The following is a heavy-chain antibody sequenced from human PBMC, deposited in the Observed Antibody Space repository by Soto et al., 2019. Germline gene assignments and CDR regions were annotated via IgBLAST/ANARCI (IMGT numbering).Heavy chain of an antibody. J-gene: IGHJ4*01. CDR1: GGSISSTSYD. Sequence: SETLSITCTVSGGSISSTSYDLGLIRQPPGKGLEWIGSIYYSGSTYYNPSLKSRVTMAVDTTKNQFYLKLSSVTAADTSVYYCTRRAVQISGVTGFWGQGPLVTVSS. D-gene: IGHD5-12*01. CDR2: IYYSGST. V-gene: IGHV4-39*01. CDR3: TRRAVQISGVTGF.